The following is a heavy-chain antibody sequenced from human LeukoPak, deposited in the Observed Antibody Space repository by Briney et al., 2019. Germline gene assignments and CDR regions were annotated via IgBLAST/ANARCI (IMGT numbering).Heavy chain of an antibody. V-gene: IGHV3-49*03. CDR3: TRHDIVVVVAATQYYFDY. J-gene: IGHJ4*02. CDR1: GFTFSSYA. CDR2: IRSKAYGRTT. Sequence: GGSLRLSCAASGFTFSSYAMSWFRQAPGKGLEWVGFIRSKAYGRTTEYAASVKGRFTISRDDSKSIAYLQMNSLKTEDTAVYYCTRHDIVVVVAATQYYFDYWGQGTLVTVSS. D-gene: IGHD2-15*01.